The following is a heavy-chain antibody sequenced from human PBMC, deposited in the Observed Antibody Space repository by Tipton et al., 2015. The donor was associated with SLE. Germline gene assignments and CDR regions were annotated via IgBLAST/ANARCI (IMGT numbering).Heavy chain of an antibody. V-gene: IGHV4-34*01. Sequence: TLSLTCAVYGGSFSGYYWSWIRQPPGKGLEWIGEINHSGSTYYNPSLKSRVTISVDTSKNEFSLKLSSVTAADTAVYYCARAHRVSRGLDVWGKGTTVTASS. J-gene: IGHJ6*04. CDR3: ARAHRVSRGLDV. D-gene: IGHD6-13*01. CDR2: INHSGST. CDR1: GGSFSGYY.